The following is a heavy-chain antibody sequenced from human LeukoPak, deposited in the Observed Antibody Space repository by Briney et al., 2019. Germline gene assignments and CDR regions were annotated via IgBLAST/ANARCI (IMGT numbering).Heavy chain of an antibody. J-gene: IGHJ5*02. CDR2: INERGSN. CDR1: GGSVSGYY. CDR3: ARGHCTSGSCSRWFDP. V-gene: IGHV4-34*01. Sequence: AETLSLTCAVDGGSVSGYYGSWVRQPPGEGRGWMGEINERGSNNYNPSRKSRVTISVDTSKNQFSLKLSSVTAADTAVYYCARGHCTSGSCSRWFDPWGQGTLVTVSS. D-gene: IGHD2-15*01.